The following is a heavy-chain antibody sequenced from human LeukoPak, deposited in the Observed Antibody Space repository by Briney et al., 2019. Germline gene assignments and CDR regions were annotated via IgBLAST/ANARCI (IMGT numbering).Heavy chain of an antibody. J-gene: IGHJ4*02. V-gene: IGHV3-66*01. CDR3: AKVGTVYVPLDF. CDR1: GFDVSSDY. Sequence: SGGSLRLSCAASGFDVSSDYMSWVRQAPGLGVEWVSVIYSGGSTLYADSEEGRITICRDNSKNTLYLQMNSLRAGDTAVYSCAKVGTVYVPLDFWGQGTLVTVSS. D-gene: IGHD5/OR15-5a*01. CDR2: IYSGGST.